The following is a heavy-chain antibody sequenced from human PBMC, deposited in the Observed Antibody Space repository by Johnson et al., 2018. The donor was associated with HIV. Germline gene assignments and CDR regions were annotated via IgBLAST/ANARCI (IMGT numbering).Heavy chain of an antibody. Sequence: VQLVESGGGLVQPGGSLKLSCAASGFTFSGSAMHWVRQAPGKGLEYVSAISNNGGSTFYADSVRGRFTISRDNSKNTLYLQMGSLRVEDMGIYYCAMPYYFDSGVYQWGQGTMVTVSS. CDR1: GFTFSGSA. CDR3: AMPYYFDSGVYQ. V-gene: IGHV3-64*07. D-gene: IGHD3-22*01. J-gene: IGHJ3*01. CDR2: ISNNGGST.